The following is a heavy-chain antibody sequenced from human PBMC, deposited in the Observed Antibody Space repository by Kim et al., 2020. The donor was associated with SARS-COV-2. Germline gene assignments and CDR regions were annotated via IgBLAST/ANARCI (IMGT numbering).Heavy chain of an antibody. V-gene: IGHV3-74*01. J-gene: IGHJ4*02. D-gene: IGHD6-13*01. CDR3: ARWGRYSNSWYGIDY. Sequence: DSMKGRVTISRDNAKNTLYLQMSSLSAEDTAVYYCARWGRYSNSWYGIDYWGQGTLVTVS.